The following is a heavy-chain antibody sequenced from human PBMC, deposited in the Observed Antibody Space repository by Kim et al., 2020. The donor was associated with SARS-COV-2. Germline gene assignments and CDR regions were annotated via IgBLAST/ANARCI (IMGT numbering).Heavy chain of an antibody. CDR1: GGSFSGYY. D-gene: IGHD2-15*01. Sequence: SETLSLTCAVYGGSFSGYYWSWIRQPPGKGLEWIGEINHSGSTNYNPSLKSRVTISVDTSKNQFSLKLSSVTAADTAVYYCARGRGNPGGFGYYGMDVWG. CDR3: ARGRGNPGGFGYYGMDV. J-gene: IGHJ6*01. V-gene: IGHV4-34*01. CDR2: INHSGST.